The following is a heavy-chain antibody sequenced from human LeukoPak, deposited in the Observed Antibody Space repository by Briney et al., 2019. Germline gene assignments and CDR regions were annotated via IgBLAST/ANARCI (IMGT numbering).Heavy chain of an antibody. J-gene: IGHJ5*02. Sequence: PSETLSLTCAVSGGSISSGGYSWSWIRQPPGKGLEWIGYIYHSGSTYYNPSLKSRVTISVDRSKNQFSLKLSSVTAADTAVYYCARQVYYYDSSGYYLSWFDTWGQGTLVTVSS. CDR1: GGSISSGGYS. D-gene: IGHD3-22*01. CDR2: IYHSGST. CDR3: ARQVYYYDSSGYYLSWFDT. V-gene: IGHV4-30-2*01.